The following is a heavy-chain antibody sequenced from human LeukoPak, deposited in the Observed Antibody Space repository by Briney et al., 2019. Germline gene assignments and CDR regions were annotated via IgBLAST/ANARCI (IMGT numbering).Heavy chain of an antibody. CDR2: INHSGST. J-gene: IGHJ5*02. CDR1: GGSFSGYY. D-gene: IGHD2-2*01. V-gene: IGHV4-34*01. Sequence: PSETLSFTCAVYGGSFSGYYWSWIRQPPGKGLEWIGEINHSGSTNYNPSLKSRVTISVDTSKNQFSLKLSSVTAADTAVYYCAIHIVVVPAAKKKNWFDPWGQGTLVTVSS. CDR3: AIHIVVVPAAKKKNWFDP.